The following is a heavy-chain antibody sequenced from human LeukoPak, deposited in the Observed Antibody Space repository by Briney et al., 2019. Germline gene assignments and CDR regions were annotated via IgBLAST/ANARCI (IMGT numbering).Heavy chain of an antibody. Sequence: QPGGSLRLSCSASGFTFSSYILHWVRQAPGKGLEYVSAISNNGGSTYYADSVKGRFTISRDNSKNTLYLQVSSLRAEDTAVYYCVKGINFGEVDYWGQGALVTVSS. D-gene: IGHD3-10*01. CDR2: ISNNGGST. CDR3: VKGINFGEVDY. CDR1: GFTFSSYI. V-gene: IGHV3-64D*09. J-gene: IGHJ4*02.